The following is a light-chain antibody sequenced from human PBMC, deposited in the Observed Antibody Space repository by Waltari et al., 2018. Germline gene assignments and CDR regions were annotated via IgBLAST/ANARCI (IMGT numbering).Light chain of an antibody. CDR3: MQSIQFPRT. J-gene: IGKJ1*01. CDR1: QSLLHSDRKTY. V-gene: IGKV2D-29*01. Sequence: DIVMTQTPLSLSVTPGQTASIPCRSSQSLLHSDRKTYLSWFLQKAGQPPRLLIYDLFNRFPGVPDRFSGSGSGTDFTLRISRVEPEDVGVYYCMQSIQFPRTFGQGTKVDIK. CDR2: DLF.